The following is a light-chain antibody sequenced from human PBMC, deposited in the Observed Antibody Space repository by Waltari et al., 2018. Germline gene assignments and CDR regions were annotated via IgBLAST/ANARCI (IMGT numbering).Light chain of an antibody. CDR2: AAS. Sequence: DIQLTQSPSSLSASVGDTVTITCRASQSVSSYLNWYQHKIGSAPKLLIFAASNLQSGVPSRFSGSGSRTDFTLTINSLQPEDFATYYCQQTYISPYTFGHGTKVDI. V-gene: IGKV1-39*01. CDR1: QSVSSY. CDR3: QQTYISPYT. J-gene: IGKJ2*01.